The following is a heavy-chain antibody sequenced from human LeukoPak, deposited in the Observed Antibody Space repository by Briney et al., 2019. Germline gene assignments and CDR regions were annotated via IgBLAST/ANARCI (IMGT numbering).Heavy chain of an antibody. J-gene: IGHJ4*02. CDR2: IENDASEK. V-gene: IGHV3-30*02. D-gene: IGHD3-3*01. CDR1: GFTLSIYG. Sequence: PGGPLRLSCAASGFTLSIYGMHWVRQAPGKGLEWVAFIENDASEKKYVDSVKGRFTISRDNSKNTLYLQMNSLGAEDTAVYYCAKDFWSGYFDYWGQGTLVTVSS. CDR3: AKDFWSGYFDY.